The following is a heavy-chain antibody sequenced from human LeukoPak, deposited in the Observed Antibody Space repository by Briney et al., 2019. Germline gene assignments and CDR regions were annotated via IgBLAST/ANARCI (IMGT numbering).Heavy chain of an antibody. CDR3: ASRYDSSGGFVDY. CDR2: IIPIFGTA. V-gene: IGHV1-69*13. D-gene: IGHD3-22*01. J-gene: IGHJ4*02. CDR1: GGTFSSYA. Sequence: SVKVSCKASGGTFSSYAISWVRQAPGQGLEWMGGIIPIFGTANYAQKFQGRVTITADESTSTAYMELSSLRSEDTAVYYCASRYDSSGGFVDYWGQGTLVTVSS.